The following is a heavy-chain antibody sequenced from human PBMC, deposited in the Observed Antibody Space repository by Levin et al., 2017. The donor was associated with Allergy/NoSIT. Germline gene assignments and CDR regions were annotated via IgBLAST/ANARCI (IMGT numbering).Heavy chain of an antibody. Sequence: GGSLRLSCAASGFIFSDYYMNWIRQAPGKGLEWVSYVSSSGISMYYADSVKGRFTISRDNAKNSLYLQMNSLSSEDTAVYYWARRASPHSNAPWSFDHWGQGTLVTVSS. CDR3: ARRASPHSNAPWSFDH. V-gene: IGHV3-11*01. D-gene: IGHD4-11*01. CDR1: GFIFSDYY. J-gene: IGHJ4*02. CDR2: VSSSGISM.